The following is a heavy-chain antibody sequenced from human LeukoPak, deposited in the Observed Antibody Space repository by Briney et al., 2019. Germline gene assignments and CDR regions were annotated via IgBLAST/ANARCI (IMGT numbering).Heavy chain of an antibody. CDR1: GGSISSGSYY. V-gene: IGHV4-61*02. D-gene: IGHD3-10*01. J-gene: IGHJ6*03. CDR3: ARVSFGSGYYCYMDV. CDR2: IYTTGST. Sequence: PSQTLSLTCTVSGGSISSGSYYWRWIRQPAGKGLEWIGRIYTTGSTNYNPSLKSRVTISVDTSENQFSLNLSSVTAADTAVYYCARVSFGSGYYCYMDVWGKGTTVTVSS.